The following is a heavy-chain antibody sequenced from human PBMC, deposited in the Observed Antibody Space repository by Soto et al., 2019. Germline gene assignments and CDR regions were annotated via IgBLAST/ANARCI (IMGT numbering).Heavy chain of an antibody. V-gene: IGHV1-69*13. CDR1: GCTFSSYA. CDR3: ARDHPRGYYDSSGYLDAFDI. Sequence: SVKVSCKASGCTFSSYAISWVRQAPGQGLEWMGGIIPIFGTANYAQKFQSRVTITADESTSTAYMELSSLRSEDTAVYYCARDHPRGYYDSSGYLDAFDIWGQGTMVTVSS. CDR2: IIPIFGTA. D-gene: IGHD3-22*01. J-gene: IGHJ3*02.